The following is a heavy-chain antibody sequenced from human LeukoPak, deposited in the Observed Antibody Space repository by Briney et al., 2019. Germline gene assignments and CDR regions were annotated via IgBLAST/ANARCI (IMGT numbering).Heavy chain of an antibody. V-gene: IGHV3-23*01. D-gene: IGHD2-2*01. J-gene: IGHJ4*02. CDR3: AKGCSGSCYSDFDY. CDR1: GFTFSNYA. CDR2: ISGGGDST. Sequence: GGSLRLSCAVSGFTFSNYAMTWVRQAPGKGLEWVSSISGGGDSTYYADSVKGRFTISRDNSKSTLYLQVNSLRAEDTAVYYCAKGCSGSCYSDFDYWGQGILVTVSS.